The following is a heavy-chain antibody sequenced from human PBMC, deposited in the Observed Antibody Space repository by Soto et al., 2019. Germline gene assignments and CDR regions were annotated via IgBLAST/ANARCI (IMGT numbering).Heavy chain of an antibody. D-gene: IGHD2-15*01. CDR3: AHLDWAASSTRYYFDY. V-gene: IGHV2-5*02. Sequence: QITLKESGPTLVKPTQTLTLTCTFSGFSFTTDGMGVGGIRRPPGKALEGLALIYWDDDKRYSPSLKSRLTINKDASRTQAVLTLTNMDPADTATYYWAHLDWAASSTRYYFDYWGQGTRVTVSS. J-gene: IGHJ4*02. CDR2: IYWDDDK. CDR1: GFSFTTDGMG.